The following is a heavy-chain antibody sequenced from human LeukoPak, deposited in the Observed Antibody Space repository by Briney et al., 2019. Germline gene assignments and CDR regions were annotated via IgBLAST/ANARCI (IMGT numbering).Heavy chain of an antibody. Sequence: SETLSLTCAVYGGSFSGYYWSWIRQPPGKGLEGIGEINHSGSTNYNPSLKSRVTISVDTSKNQFSLKLSSVTAAETAVYFCARSVNSWNIDVFDIWGQGTMVTVSS. D-gene: IGHD1/OR15-1a*01. CDR3: ARSVNSWNIDVFDI. V-gene: IGHV4-34*01. CDR1: GGSFSGYY. CDR2: INHSGST. J-gene: IGHJ3*02.